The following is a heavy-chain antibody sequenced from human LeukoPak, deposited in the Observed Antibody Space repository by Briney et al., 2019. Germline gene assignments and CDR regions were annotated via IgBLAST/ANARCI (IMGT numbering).Heavy chain of an antibody. Sequence: SVKVSCKASGGTFSSYAISWVRQAPGQGLEWMGGIIPIFGTANYAQKFQGRVTITADKSTSTAYMELSSLRSEDTAVYYCARYYYDSSGNFDYWGQGTLVTVSS. D-gene: IGHD3-22*01. CDR1: GGTFSSYA. V-gene: IGHV1-69*06. CDR2: IIPIFGTA. J-gene: IGHJ4*02. CDR3: ARYYYDSSGNFDY.